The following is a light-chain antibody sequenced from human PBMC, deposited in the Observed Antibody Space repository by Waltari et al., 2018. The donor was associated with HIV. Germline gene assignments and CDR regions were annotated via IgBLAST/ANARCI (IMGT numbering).Light chain of an antibody. V-gene: IGLV7-43*01. Sequence: QTVVTQEPSLTVSPGATVTLTCASSTGAVTSVYCPNWFRQKLGKPPSALIDRTTQKHASTPARFTGSLLGGKAALTLWVVQPEDEAEYYCLLYYGGAQRHVVFGGGTKLTVL. CDR1: TGAVTSVYC. J-gene: IGLJ2*01. CDR2: RTT. CDR3: LLYYGGAQRHVV.